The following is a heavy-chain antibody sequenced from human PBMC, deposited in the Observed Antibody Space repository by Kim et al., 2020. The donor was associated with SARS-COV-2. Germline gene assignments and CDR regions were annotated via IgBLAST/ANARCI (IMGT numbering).Heavy chain of an antibody. CDR2: ISYDGSNK. Sequence: GGSLRLSCAASGFTFSSYAMHWVRQAPGKGLEGVAVISYDGSNKYYEDSVKGRFTISRDNSKNTLYLQMNSLGAEDTAVYYCSRSGSGSYYYGMDVGGEGTTLTDSS. CDR1: GFTFSSYA. CDR3: SRSGSGSYYYGMDV. V-gene: IGHV3-30*04. J-gene: IGHJ6*04. D-gene: IGHD3-10*01.